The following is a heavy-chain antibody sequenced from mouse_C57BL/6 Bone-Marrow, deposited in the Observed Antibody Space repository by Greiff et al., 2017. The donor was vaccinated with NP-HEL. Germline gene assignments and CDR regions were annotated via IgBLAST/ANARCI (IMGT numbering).Heavy chain of an antibody. Sequence: DVLLVESGGGLVQPKGSLKLSCAASGFSFNTYAMNWVRQAPGKGLEWVARIRSKSNNYATYYADSVKDRFTISRDDSESMLYLQMNNLKTEDTAMYCCVGHGKCYWFAYWGQGTLVTVSA. CDR3: VGHGKCYWFAY. J-gene: IGHJ3*01. V-gene: IGHV10-1*01. D-gene: IGHD1-3*01. CDR2: IRSKSNNYAT. CDR1: GFSFNTYA.